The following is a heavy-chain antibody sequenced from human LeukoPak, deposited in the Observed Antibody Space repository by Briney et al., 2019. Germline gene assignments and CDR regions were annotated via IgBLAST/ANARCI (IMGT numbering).Heavy chain of an antibody. J-gene: IGHJ6*03. Sequence: ASVKVSCKASVYTFTSYDINWVRQATGQGLEWVGWMNPNSGNTGYAQKFQGRVTMTKNTSISTAYMDLTSLRSEDTAVYYCARALSWTTESYYYMDVWGKGTTVTV. V-gene: IGHV1-8*01. CDR2: MNPNSGNT. CDR3: ARALSWTTESYYYMDV. D-gene: IGHD3/OR15-3a*01. CDR1: VYTFTSYD.